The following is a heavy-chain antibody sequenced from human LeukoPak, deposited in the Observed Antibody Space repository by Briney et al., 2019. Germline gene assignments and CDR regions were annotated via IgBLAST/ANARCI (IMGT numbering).Heavy chain of an antibody. D-gene: IGHD3-10*01. J-gene: IGHJ4*02. CDR1: GFTLRTYE. Sequence: GGSLRLSCAASGFTLRTYEMTWVRQAPGKGLEWVSTISRNRNYIYYAGSVKGRFAISGDDARNSLFLHMNSLRAEDSAVYFCTRDLSAGLPGGFDSWGQGTLVSVSS. CDR2: ISRNRNYI. CDR3: TRDLSAGLPGGFDS. V-gene: IGHV3-21*06.